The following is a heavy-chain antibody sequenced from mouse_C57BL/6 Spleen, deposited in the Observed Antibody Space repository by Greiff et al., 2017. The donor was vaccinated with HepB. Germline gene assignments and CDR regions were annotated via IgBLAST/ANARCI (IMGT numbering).Heavy chain of an antibody. Sequence: EVQLVESGGGLVQPGGSMKLSCAASGFTFSDAWMDWVRQSPEKGLEWVAEIRNKANNHATYYAESVKGRFTISRDDSKSSVYLQMNSLRAEDTGIYYCTREKDYGYDGRYFDVWGTGTTVTVSS. CDR1: GFTFSDAW. V-gene: IGHV6-6*01. CDR2: IRNKANNHAT. CDR3: TREKDYGYDGRYFDV. J-gene: IGHJ1*03. D-gene: IGHD2-2*01.